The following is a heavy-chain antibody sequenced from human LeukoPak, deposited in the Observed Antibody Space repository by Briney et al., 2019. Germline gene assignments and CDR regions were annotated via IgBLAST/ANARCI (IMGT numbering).Heavy chain of an antibody. CDR3: ARADSSSWFNYFDY. CDR2: ISNDGRYK. Sequence: GRSLRLSCAASGFTFSSVAVHWVRQAPGKGLEWVTVISNDGRYKYYADSVKGRVTISRDNSKNTLYLQMNGLRAEDTAVYFCARADSSSWFNYFDYWGQGTLVTVSS. CDR1: GFTFSSVA. D-gene: IGHD6-13*01. J-gene: IGHJ4*02. V-gene: IGHV3-30*04.